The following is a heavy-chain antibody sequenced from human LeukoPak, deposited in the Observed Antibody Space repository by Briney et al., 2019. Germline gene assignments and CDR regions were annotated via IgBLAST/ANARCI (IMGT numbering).Heavy chain of an antibody. CDR1: GFTFSSYA. V-gene: IGHV3-23*01. J-gene: IGHJ3*02. CDR2: ISGSGGST. Sequence: PGGFLRLSCAASGFTFSSYAMSWVRQAPGKGLERVSAISGSGGSTYYADSVKGRFTISRDNSKNTLYLQMNSLRAEDTAVYYCAKVSGRLLAPGAFDIWGQGTMVTVSS. D-gene: IGHD2-15*01. CDR3: AKVSGRLLAPGAFDI.